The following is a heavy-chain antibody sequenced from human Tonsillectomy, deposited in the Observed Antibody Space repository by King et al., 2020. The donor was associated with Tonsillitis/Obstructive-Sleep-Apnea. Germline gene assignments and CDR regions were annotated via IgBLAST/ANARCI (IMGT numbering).Heavy chain of an antibody. CDR3: AKAMVQGIIITIFDY. CDR2: ISGGGGST. J-gene: IGHJ4*02. D-gene: IGHD3-10*01. Sequence: QLVQSGGGLVQPGGSLRLSCAASGMTFSSYAMSWVGQAPGKGLEWGSNISGGGGSTYYADSVKGRFTLSSDNSKNTLYLQMNSLKAEDTAVYYCAKAMVQGIIITIFDYWGQGTLVTVSS. V-gene: IGHV3-23*04. CDR1: GMTFSSYA.